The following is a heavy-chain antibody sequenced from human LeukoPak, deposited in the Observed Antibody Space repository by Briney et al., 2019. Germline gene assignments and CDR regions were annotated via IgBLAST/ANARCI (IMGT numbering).Heavy chain of an antibody. J-gene: IGHJ6*03. CDR2: ISAYNGNT. Sequence: ASVKVSCKASGYTFTSYGISWVRQAPGQGLEWMGWISAYNGNTNYAQKLQGRVTMTTDTSTSTAYMELSRLRSDDTAVYYCARASYYPHYYYMDVWGKGTTVTVSS. V-gene: IGHV1-18*01. CDR3: ARASYYPHYYYMDV. CDR1: GYTFTSYG. D-gene: IGHD3-10*01.